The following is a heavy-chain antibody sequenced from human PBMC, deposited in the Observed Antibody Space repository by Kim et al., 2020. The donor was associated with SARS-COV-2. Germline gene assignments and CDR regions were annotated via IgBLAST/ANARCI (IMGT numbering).Heavy chain of an antibody. Sequence: GGSLRLSCAASGFTFSSYSMNWVRQAPGKGLEWVSSISSSSSYIYYADSVKGRFTISRDNAKNSLYLQMNSLRAEDTAMYYCARDLYDYIWGSYRYTSPFDDWGQGTLGTVSS. J-gene: IGHJ4*02. D-gene: IGHD3-16*02. V-gene: IGHV3-21*01. CDR2: ISSSSSYI. CDR1: GFTFSSYS. CDR3: ARDLYDYIWGSYRYTSPFDD.